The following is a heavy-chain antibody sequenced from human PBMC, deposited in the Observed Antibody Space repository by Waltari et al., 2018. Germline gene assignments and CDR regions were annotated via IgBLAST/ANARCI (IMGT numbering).Heavy chain of an antibody. V-gene: IGHV3-30*18. D-gene: IGHD3-10*01. CDR2: ISYGGNEA. J-gene: IGHJ4*02. Sequence: QVQLVESGGGVVQPGRSLRLSCAASGFTFNNYAMHWVRQAPGKGLEWVGVISYGGNEAYYPDSVRGRFTVSRDNSKNTLYLQMNSLRADDTAVYYCAKDREPAAGRDYFDYWGQGTLVTVSS. CDR3: AKDREPAAGRDYFDY. CDR1: GFTFNNYA.